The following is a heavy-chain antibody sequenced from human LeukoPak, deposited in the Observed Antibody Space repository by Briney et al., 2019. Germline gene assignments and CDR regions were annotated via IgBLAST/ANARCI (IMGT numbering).Heavy chain of an antibody. Sequence: SETLSLTCAVYGGSFSGYYWSWIRQPPGKGLEWIGEINHSGSTNYNPSLKSRVTISVDTSNDQFSLMLSSVTAADTAVYYCARGLTSSSWYYNYWGQGTLVTVSS. J-gene: IGHJ4*02. CDR2: INHSGST. CDR1: GGSFSGYY. V-gene: IGHV4-34*01. CDR3: ARGLTSSSWYYNY. D-gene: IGHD6-13*01.